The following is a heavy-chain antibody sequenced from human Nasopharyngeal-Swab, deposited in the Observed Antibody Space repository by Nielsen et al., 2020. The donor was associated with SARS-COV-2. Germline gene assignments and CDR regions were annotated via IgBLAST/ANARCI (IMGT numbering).Heavy chain of an antibody. CDR2: IWYDGSNK. J-gene: IGHJ5*02. D-gene: IGHD6-19*01. CDR1: GFSFSSYG. V-gene: IGHV3-33*08. Sequence: GESLKISCAASGFSFSSYGMHWVSQAPGKGLEWVAVIWYDGSNKYYADSVKGRFTISRDNSKNTLYLQMNSLRAEDTAVYYCAREEAGYSSGWNNWFDPWGQGTLVTVSS. CDR3: AREEAGYSSGWNNWFDP.